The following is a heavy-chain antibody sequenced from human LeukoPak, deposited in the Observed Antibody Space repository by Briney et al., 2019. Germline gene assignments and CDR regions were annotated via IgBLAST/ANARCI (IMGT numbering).Heavy chain of an antibody. D-gene: IGHD3/OR15-3a*01. Sequence: TGGSLRLSCAASGFTFSSYGMSWVRQAPGKGLEWVSAISGSGGSTYYADSVKGRFTISRDNAKNSLYLQMNSLRAGDTAVYYCARGDYYFDYWGQGTLVTVSS. CDR2: ISGSGGST. J-gene: IGHJ4*02. V-gene: IGHV3-23*01. CDR1: GFTFSSYG. CDR3: ARGDYYFDY.